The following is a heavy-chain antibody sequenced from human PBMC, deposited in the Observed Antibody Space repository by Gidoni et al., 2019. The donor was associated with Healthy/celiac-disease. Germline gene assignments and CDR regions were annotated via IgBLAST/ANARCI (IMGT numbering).Heavy chain of an antibody. CDR2: IWYDGSNK. CDR3: ARGTYYYDSTFDY. CDR1: GFTFSSDG. D-gene: IGHD3-22*01. J-gene: IGHJ4*02. V-gene: IGHV3-33*01. Sequence: QVQLVESGGGVVQPGRSLRLSCAASGFTFSSDGMHWVRQAPGKGLEWVAVIWYDGSNKYYADSVKGRFTISRDNSKNTLYLQMNSLRAEDTAVYYCARGTYYYDSTFDYWGQGTLVTVSS.